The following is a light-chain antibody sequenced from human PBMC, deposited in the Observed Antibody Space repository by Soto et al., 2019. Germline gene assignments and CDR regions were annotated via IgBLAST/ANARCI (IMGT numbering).Light chain of an antibody. CDR1: QAISNY. Sequence: DIQMTQSPSSLSASLGDRVVITCRASQAISNYVAWFQQRPGKAPKSLIYAASKLESGVPSRFRGSGSGTAFTLIISGLQPEDRATYYCQQYRSYPLTFGQGTKLEI. V-gene: IGKV1-16*01. J-gene: IGKJ2*01. CDR3: QQYRSYPLT. CDR2: AAS.